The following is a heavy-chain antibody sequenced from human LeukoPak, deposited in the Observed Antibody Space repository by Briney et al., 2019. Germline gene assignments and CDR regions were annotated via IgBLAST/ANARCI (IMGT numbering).Heavy chain of an antibody. CDR3: ARALPISMIVVVYPGGMDV. CDR1: GFTFSSYW. Sequence: GGSLRLSCAASGFTFSSYWMSWVRQAPGKGLEWVANIKQDGSEKYYVDSVKGRFTISRDNAKNSLYLQMNSLRAEDTAVYYCARALPISMIVVVYPGGMDVWGQGTTVAVSS. CDR2: IKQDGSEK. J-gene: IGHJ6*02. V-gene: IGHV3-7*01. D-gene: IGHD3-22*01.